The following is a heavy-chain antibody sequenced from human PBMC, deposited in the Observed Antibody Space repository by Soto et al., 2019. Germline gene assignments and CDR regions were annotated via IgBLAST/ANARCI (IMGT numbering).Heavy chain of an antibody. V-gene: IGHV3-53*01. CDR3: VRGASLNFDY. CDR1: GFTVRSNY. D-gene: IGHD1-26*01. J-gene: IGHJ4*02. CDR2: LYSGGST. Sequence: GGSLRLSCAASGFTVRSNYMTWVRQAPGKGLEWVSVLYSGGSTYYADSVKGRFTISRDNAKNSLYLQMNSLRAEDTAFYYCVRGASLNFDYWGQGTLVTSPQ.